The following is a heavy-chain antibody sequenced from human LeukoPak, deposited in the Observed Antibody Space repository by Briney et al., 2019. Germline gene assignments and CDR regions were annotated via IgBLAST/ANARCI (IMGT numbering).Heavy chain of an antibody. Sequence: GGSLRLSCAASGFTFGSYAMYWVRQAPGKGLEWVSGIFGSGGSPHYADSVKGRFTISRDNSKNTVYLQMNSLRVEDTAVYYCGKTTTGYSSGRYPGWPVDYWGQGTLVTVSS. V-gene: IGHV3-23*01. CDR1: GFTFGSYA. D-gene: IGHD6-19*01. CDR2: IFGSGGSP. CDR3: GKTTTGYSSGRYPGWPVDY. J-gene: IGHJ4*02.